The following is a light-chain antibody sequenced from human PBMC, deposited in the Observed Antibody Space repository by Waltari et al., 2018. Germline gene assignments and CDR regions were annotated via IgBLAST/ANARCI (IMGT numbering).Light chain of an antibody. CDR2: EVT. CDR1: SSDVGGYHH. V-gene: IGLV2-14*01. J-gene: IGLJ2*01. CDR3: SSYTSSSTFSVV. Sequence: QSALTQPASVSGPPGQSITISCPGTSSDVGGYHHVSWYQQHPGKAPKLIIYEVTNRPSGVSNRFSGSKSGNTASLTISGLQAEDEADYSCSSYTSSSTFSVVFGGGTKLTVL.